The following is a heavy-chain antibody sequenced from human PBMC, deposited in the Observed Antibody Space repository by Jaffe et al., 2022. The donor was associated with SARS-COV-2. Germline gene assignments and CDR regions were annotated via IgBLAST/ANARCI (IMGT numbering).Heavy chain of an antibody. V-gene: IGHV4-59*01. D-gene: IGHD5-18*01. CDR3: ARVVDTAMVSGPYYFDY. CDR1: GGSISSYY. Sequence: QVQLQESGPGLVKPSETLSLTCTVSGGSISSYYWSWIRQPPGKGLEWIGYIYYSGSTNYNPSLKSRVTISVDTSKNQFSLKLSSVTAADTAVYYCARVVDTAMVSGPYYFDYWGQGTLVTVSS. CDR2: IYYSGST. J-gene: IGHJ4*02.